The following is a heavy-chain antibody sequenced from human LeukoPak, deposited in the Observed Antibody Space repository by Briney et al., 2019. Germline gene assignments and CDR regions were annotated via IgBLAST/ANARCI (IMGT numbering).Heavy chain of an antibody. Sequence: ASVKVSCKASGYTFTSYYMHWVRQPPGQGLEWMGIINPSGGSTSYAQKFQGRVTMNREKSTSTVYMELSSLRSEDTAVYYCARAGLAPGYWGQGTLVTVSS. CDR1: GYTFTSYY. CDR2: INPSGGST. V-gene: IGHV1-46*01. CDR3: ARAGLAPGY. J-gene: IGHJ4*02. D-gene: IGHD3-3*02.